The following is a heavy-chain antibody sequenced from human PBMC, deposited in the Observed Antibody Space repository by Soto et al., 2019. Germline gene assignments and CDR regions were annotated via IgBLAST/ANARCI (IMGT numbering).Heavy chain of an antibody. CDR3: AKLVIGYCSGNTCDDY. CDR2: ISYDSSNK. D-gene: IGHD2-15*01. CDR1: GFTFSYG. V-gene: IGHV3-30*18. J-gene: IGHJ4*02. Sequence: VQLLESGGGLIQPGGSLRLSCAASGFTFSYGIHWLRQAPGKGLEWVAYISYDSSNKFYGDSVKGRFTISRDNSKNTQFLQMNSLRAKDTVVYYCAKLVIGYCSGNTCDDYWGQGTLVAVSS.